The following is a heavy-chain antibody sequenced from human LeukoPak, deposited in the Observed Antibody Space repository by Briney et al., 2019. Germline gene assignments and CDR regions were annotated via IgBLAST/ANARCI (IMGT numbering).Heavy chain of an antibody. CDR3: ARRPSSSPYYSGMDV. Sequence: SETLSLTCTVSGGSISSYYWSWIRQPPGKGLEWIGYIYYCGSTNYNPSLKSRVTISVDTSKNQFSLKLSSVTAADTAVYYCARRPSSSPYYSGMDVWGQGTTVTVSS. CDR1: GGSISSYY. CDR2: IYYCGST. D-gene: IGHD6-6*01. J-gene: IGHJ6*02. V-gene: IGHV4-59*08.